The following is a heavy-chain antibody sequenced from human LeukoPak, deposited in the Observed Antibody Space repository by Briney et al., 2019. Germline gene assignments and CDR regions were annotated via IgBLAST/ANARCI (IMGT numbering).Heavy chain of an antibody. D-gene: IGHD3-16*02. CDR2: ISSSGSTI. J-gene: IGHJ3*02. V-gene: IGHV3-11*04. CDR1: GFTFSDYY. Sequence: LGGSLRLSCAASGFTFSDYYMSWIRQAPGKGLEWVSYISSSGSTIYYADSVKGRFTISRDNAKNSLYLQMNSLRAEDTAVYYCARVGLRLGELSFNAFDIWGQGTMVTVSS. CDR3: ARVGLRLGELSFNAFDI.